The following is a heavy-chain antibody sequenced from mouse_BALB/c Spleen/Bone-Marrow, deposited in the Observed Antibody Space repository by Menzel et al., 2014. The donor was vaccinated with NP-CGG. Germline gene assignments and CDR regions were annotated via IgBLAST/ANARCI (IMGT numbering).Heavy chain of an antibody. CDR1: GYAFTNYL. CDR3: SRTGGNWNFDV. V-gene: IGHV1-54*01. CDR2: INPGSGGT. J-gene: IGHJ1*01. D-gene: IGHD2-1*01. Sequence: QVQLQQSGAELVRPGTSVKVSCKASGYAFTNYLIEWVKQRPGQGLEWLGMINPGSGGTNYNEKFKGKATLTADKSSSTSFMPLSSLTSDDPAVYFCSRTGGNWNFDVWGAGTTVTVSS.